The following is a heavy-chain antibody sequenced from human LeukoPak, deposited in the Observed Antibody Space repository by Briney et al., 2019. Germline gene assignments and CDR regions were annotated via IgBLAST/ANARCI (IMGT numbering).Heavy chain of an antibody. V-gene: IGHV3-23*01. CDR3: AKGDYYDSSGEIDY. CDR1: GFTFSSYA. Sequence: PGGSLRLSCAASGFTFSSYAMSWVRQAPGKGLEWVSAISGGGDSTYYADSVKGRFTLSRDNSKNTLYLQMNSLRAEDTAVYYCAKGDYYDSSGEIDYWGQGTLVTVSS. CDR2: ISGGGDST. J-gene: IGHJ4*02. D-gene: IGHD3-22*01.